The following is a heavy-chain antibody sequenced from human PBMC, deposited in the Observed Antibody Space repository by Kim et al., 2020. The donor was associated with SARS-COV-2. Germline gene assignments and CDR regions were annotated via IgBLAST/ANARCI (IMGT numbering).Heavy chain of an antibody. CDR1: GYSFISYW. D-gene: IGHD3-10*01. Sequence: GESLKISCKGSGYSFISYWINWVRQMPGKGPEWMGRIDPSHSNINYSPSFQGHVTILVDKSISTAYLQWSGLKASDTAVYYCARQPPHGSGVDAFDIWGQ. CDR3: ARQPPHGSGVDAFDI. V-gene: IGHV5-10-1*01. J-gene: IGHJ3*02. CDR2: IDPSHSNI.